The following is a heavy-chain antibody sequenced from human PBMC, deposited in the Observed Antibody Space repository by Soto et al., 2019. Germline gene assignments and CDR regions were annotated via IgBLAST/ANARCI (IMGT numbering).Heavy chain of an antibody. CDR3: ARENSYFDY. Sequence: GASVKVSCKASGYTFRNFGTSWVRQAPGQGLEWMGWISAYNANANYAQKFQGRLTMTADTSTSTAYMELRSLRSDDTAVYYCARENSYFDYWGQGTQVTVSS. CDR1: GYTFRNFG. J-gene: IGHJ4*02. CDR2: ISAYNANA. V-gene: IGHV1-18*01.